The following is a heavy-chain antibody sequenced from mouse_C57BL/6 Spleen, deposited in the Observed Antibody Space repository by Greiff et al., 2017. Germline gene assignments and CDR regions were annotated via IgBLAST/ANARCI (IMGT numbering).Heavy chain of an antibody. CDR1: GYTFTSYW. V-gene: IGHV1-72*01. D-gene: IGHD2-2*01. Sequence: QQSCKASGYTFTSYWMHWVKQRPGRGLEWIGRIDPNSGGTKYNEKFKSKATLTVDKPSSTAYMQLSSLTSEDSAVYYCARVVTTRGLYYFDYWGQGTTLTVSS. CDR3: ARVVTTRGLYYFDY. CDR2: IDPNSGGT. J-gene: IGHJ2*01.